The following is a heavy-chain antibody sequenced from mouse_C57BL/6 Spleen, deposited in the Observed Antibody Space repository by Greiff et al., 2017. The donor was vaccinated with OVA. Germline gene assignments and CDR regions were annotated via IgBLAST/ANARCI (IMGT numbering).Heavy chain of an antibody. CDR1: GYTFTNYW. CDR2: IYPGGGYT. J-gene: IGHJ3*01. V-gene: IGHV1-63*01. Sequence: VQLQQSGAELVRPGPSVKMSCKASGYTFTNYWIGWAKQRPGHGLEWIGDIYPGGGYTNYNEKFKGKATLTADKSSSTAYMQFSSLTSEDSAIYYCARWHYGYDGAWFAYWGQGTLVTVSA. D-gene: IGHD2-2*01. CDR3: ARWHYGYDGAWFAY.